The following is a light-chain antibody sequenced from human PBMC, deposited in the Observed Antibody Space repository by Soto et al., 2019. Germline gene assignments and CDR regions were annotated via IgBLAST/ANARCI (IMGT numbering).Light chain of an antibody. J-gene: IGKJ5*01. CDR2: GAS. CDR1: QSVSSSY. Sequence: EIVLTQSPGTLSLSPGERATLSCRASQSVSSSYLAWHQQKPGQAPRLLIYGASSRATGIPDRFSGSGSGTDFTLTISRLEPEDFAVYYCQQYDSSPITFGQGTRLEIK. V-gene: IGKV3-20*01. CDR3: QQYDSSPIT.